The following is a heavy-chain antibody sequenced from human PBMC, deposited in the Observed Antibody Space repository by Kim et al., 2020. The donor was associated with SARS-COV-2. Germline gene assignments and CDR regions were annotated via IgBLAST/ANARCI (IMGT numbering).Heavy chain of an antibody. Sequence: GGSLRLSCAASGFTFSSYGMHWVRQAPGKGLEWVAVIWYDGSNKYYADSVKGRFTISRDNSKNTLYLQMNSLRAEDTAVYYCARDDDEDYYYYMDVWGKGTTVTVSS. CDR2: IWYDGSNK. CDR1: GFTFSSYG. CDR3: ARDDDEDYYYYMDV. V-gene: IGHV3-33*01. J-gene: IGHJ6*03. D-gene: IGHD3-3*01.